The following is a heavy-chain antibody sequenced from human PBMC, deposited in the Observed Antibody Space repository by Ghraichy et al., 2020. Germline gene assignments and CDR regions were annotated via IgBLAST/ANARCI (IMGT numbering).Heavy chain of an antibody. V-gene: IGHV3-23*01. CDR1: GFTFSSYA. D-gene: IGHD3-10*01. CDR3: AKDLTSYYYGSDTLFDY. J-gene: IGHJ4*02. Sequence: GGSLRLSCAASGFTFSSYAMSWVRQAPGKGLEWVSAISGSGGSTYYADSVKGRFTISRDNSKNTLYLQMNSLRAEDTAVYYCAKDLTSYYYGSDTLFDYWGQGTLVTVSS. CDR2: ISGSGGST.